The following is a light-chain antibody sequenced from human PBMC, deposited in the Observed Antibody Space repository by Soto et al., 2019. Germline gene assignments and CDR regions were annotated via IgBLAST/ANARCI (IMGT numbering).Light chain of an antibody. CDR2: GNT. J-gene: IGLJ1*01. Sequence: QSVLTQPPSVSGAPGQRVTISCTGTSSNIGAGYDVHWYQHLPGTAPKLLIYGNTIRPSGVPDRFSGSKSGTSASLAITGLQAEHEADSYCQSYDRSLRGYVFGTGTKVTVL. V-gene: IGLV1-40*01. CDR3: QSYDRSLRGYV. CDR1: SSNIGAGYD.